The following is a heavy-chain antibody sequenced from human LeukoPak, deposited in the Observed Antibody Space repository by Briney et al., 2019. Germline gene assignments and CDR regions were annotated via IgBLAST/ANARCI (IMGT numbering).Heavy chain of an antibody. V-gene: IGHV1-2*02. D-gene: IGHD3-10*01. Sequence: GSSVKVSCKASGGTFSSYAISWVRQAPGQGLEWMGWINPNSGGTNYAQKFQGRVTMTRDTSISTAYMELSRLRSDDTAVYYCARASAGTMVRGDYWGQGTLVTVSS. CDR3: ARASAGTMVRGDY. J-gene: IGHJ4*02. CDR1: GGTFSSYA. CDR2: INPNSGGT.